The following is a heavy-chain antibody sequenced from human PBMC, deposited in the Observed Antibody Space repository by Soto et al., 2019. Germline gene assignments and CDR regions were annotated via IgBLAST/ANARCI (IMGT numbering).Heavy chain of an antibody. J-gene: IGHJ3*02. CDR1: GGSISSGGYS. CDR3: ARGTYYDAYRDAFDI. CDR2: ISHSGSA. V-gene: IGHV4-30-2*01. Sequence: SETLSLTCAVSGGSISSGGYSWSWIRQPPGKGLEWIGYISHSGSAYYNPSLKSRVTISVDRSENQFSLNLSSVTAADTAVYYCARGTYYDAYRDAFDIWGQGTMVTVSS. D-gene: IGHD3-22*01.